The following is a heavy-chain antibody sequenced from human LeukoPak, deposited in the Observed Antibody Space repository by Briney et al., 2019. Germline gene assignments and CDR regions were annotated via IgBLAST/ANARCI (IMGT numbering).Heavy chain of an antibody. J-gene: IGHJ4*02. CDR3: AKEAVENFDY. CDR1: GFTFSNSA. V-gene: IGHV3-23*01. Sequence: GGSLRLSCAASGFTFSNSAMSWVHQAPGKGLEWVSAISGSGGGTYYADSVKGRFTISRDNSKNTVDMQMNSLRAEDTAVYYCAKEAVENFDYWGQGTLVTVSS. CDR2: ISGSGGGT.